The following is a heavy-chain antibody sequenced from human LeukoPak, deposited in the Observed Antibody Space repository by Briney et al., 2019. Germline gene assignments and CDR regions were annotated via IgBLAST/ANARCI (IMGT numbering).Heavy chain of an antibody. D-gene: IGHD4-4*01. V-gene: IGHV1-2*02. CDR2: INPNSGDT. Sequence: ASVKVSCKASGYTFTGYYMHWVRQAPGQGLEWMGWINPNSGDTNYAQKFQGRVTMTRDTSITTAYMELSRLRSDDTAIYYCAKVTTLTMDYWGQGTLVTVSS. CDR3: AKVTTLTMDY. J-gene: IGHJ4*02. CDR1: GYTFTGYY.